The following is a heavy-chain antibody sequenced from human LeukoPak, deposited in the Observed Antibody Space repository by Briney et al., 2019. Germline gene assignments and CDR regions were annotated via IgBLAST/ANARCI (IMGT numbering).Heavy chain of an antibody. V-gene: IGHV3-30*04. CDR2: ISYDGSNK. J-gene: IGHJ3*02. D-gene: IGHD3-3*01. CDR1: GFTFSSYA. CDR3: ARERTIFGVVIGAFDI. Sequence: GGSLRLSCAASGFTFSSYAMHWVRQAPGKGLEWVAVISYDGSNKYYADSVRGRFTISRDNSKNTLYLQMNSLRAEDTAVYYCARERTIFGVVIGAFDIWGQGTMVTVSS.